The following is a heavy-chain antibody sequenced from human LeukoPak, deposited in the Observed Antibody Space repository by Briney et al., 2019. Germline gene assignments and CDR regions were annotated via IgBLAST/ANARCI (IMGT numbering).Heavy chain of an antibody. CDR3: ARDPHYYDSSGYYYRLGYFDY. CDR1: GFTFSSYW. J-gene: IGHJ4*02. V-gene: IGHV3-7*03. Sequence: GGSLRLSCAASGFTFSSYWMSWVRQAPGKGLEWVANIKQDGSEKYYVDSVKGRFTISGDNAKNSLYLQMNSLRAEDTAVYYCARDPHYYDSSGYYYRLGYFDYWGQGTLVTVSS. CDR2: IKQDGSEK. D-gene: IGHD3-22*01.